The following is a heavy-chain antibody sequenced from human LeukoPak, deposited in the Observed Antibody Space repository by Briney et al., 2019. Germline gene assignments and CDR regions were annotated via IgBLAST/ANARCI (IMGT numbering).Heavy chain of an antibody. V-gene: IGHV3-33*01. CDR2: IWYDGSDK. CDR1: GFIFSNYG. J-gene: IGHJ4*02. Sequence: PGGSLRLSCAASGFIFSNYGMQWVRQAPGKGLEWVVVIWYDGSDKYYADSVKGRFTISRYNSKHTLYLQMNSLRAEDTAVYYCARDPPLTSTSALDYWGQGTLVTVSS. CDR3: ARDPPLTSTSALDY. D-gene: IGHD1-14*01.